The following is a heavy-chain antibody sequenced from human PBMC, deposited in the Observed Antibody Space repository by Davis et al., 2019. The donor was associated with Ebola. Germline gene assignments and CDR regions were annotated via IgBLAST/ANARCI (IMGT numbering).Heavy chain of an antibody. J-gene: IGHJ4*02. CDR2: ISWDGGST. Sequence: GESLKISCAASGFTFDDYAMHWVRQAPGKGLEWVSLISWDGGSTYYADSVKGRFTISRDNSKNSLYLQMNSLRAEDTALYYCAKGSYWEELDYWGQGTLVTVSS. V-gene: IGHV3-43D*03. CDR3: AKGSYWEELDY. CDR1: GFTFDDYA. D-gene: IGHD2-8*02.